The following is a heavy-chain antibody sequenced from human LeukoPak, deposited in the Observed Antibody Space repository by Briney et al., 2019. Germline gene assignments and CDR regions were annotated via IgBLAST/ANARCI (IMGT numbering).Heavy chain of an antibody. V-gene: IGHV4-4*09. J-gene: IGHJ4*02. D-gene: IGHD6-6*01. Sequence: SETLSLTCTVSGGSISSYYWSWIRQPPGKGLEWIGYIYTSGSTNYNPSLKSRVTISVDTSKNQFSLKLSSVTAADTAVYYCARHYGSSSLFDYWGQGTLVTVS. CDR1: GGSISSYY. CDR2: IYTSGST. CDR3: ARHYGSSSLFDY.